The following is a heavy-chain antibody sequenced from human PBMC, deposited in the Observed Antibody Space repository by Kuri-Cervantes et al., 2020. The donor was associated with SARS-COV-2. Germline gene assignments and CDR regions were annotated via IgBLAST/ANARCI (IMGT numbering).Heavy chain of an antibody. D-gene: IGHD2-2*02. V-gene: IGHV3-9*01. CDR3: AKDIDTASVVVPAAINFDY. CDR2: ISWNSGSI. J-gene: IGHJ4*02. Sequence: SLKISCAASGFTFDDYAMHWVRQAPGKGLEWVSGISWNSGSIGYADSVKGRFTISRDNAKNSLYLQMNSLRAEDTALYYCAKDIDTASVVVPAAINFDYWGQGTLVPSPQ. CDR1: GFTFDDYA.